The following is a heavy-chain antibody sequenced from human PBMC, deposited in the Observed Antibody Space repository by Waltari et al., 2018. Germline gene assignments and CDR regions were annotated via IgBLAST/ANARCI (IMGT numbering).Heavy chain of an antibody. D-gene: IGHD1-7*01. Sequence: QVQLQESGPGLVKPSQTLSLTCTVSGGSISSGGYYWSWIRQHPGKGLEWIGYIYYSGSTYYNPSLKSRVTISVDTSKNQFSLKLSSGTAADTAVYYCARDHNWNYGYYGMDVWGQGTTVTVSS. J-gene: IGHJ6*02. CDR2: IYYSGST. V-gene: IGHV4-31*03. CDR3: ARDHNWNYGYYGMDV. CDR1: GGSISSGGYY.